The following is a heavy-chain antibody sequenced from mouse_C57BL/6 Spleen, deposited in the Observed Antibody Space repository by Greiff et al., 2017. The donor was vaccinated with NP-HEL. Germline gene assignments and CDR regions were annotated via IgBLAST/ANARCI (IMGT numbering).Heavy chain of an antibody. D-gene: IGHD1-1*01. J-gene: IGHJ1*03. V-gene: IGHV1-54*01. Sequence: QVQLQQSGAELVRPGTSVKVSCKASGYAFTNYLIEWVKQRPGQGLEWIGVINPGSGGTNYNEKFKGKATLTVDKSSSTAYMQLSSLTSEDSAVYFWSRSRSYVYFDVWGTGTTVTVSS. CDR2: INPGSGGT. CDR1: GYAFTNYL. CDR3: SRSRSYVYFDV.